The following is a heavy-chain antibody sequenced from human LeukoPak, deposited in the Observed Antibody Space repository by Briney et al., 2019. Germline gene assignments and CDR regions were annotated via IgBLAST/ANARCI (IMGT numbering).Heavy chain of an antibody. V-gene: IGHV1-3*03. CDR3: ARARYETRIWPKSRYDYYHYMDV. CDR2: INAGDGNA. Sequence: GASVKVSCKASGYTFTSYTIHWGRHAPGQRIEWMGWINAGDGNAKYSQEFQDRVTITRDTSASTAYMELSSLRSEDMAVYYCARARYETRIWPKSRYDYYHYMDVWGKGTTVTVSS. J-gene: IGHJ6*03. D-gene: IGHD3-3*01. CDR1: GYTFTSYT.